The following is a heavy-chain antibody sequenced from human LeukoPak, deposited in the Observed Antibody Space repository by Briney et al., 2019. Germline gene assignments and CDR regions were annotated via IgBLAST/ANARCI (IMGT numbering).Heavy chain of an antibody. D-gene: IGHD3-16*01. J-gene: IGHJ4*02. V-gene: IGHV3-23*01. CDR2: ISGSGGST. Sequence: PGGSLRLSCAASGFTFSRYSVNWVRQAPGKGLEWVSAISGSGGSTYYADSVKGRFTISRDNSKNTLYLQMNSLRAEDTAVYYCAKDRGGRRSQFDYWGQGTLVTVSS. CDR3: AKDRGGRRSQFDY. CDR1: GFTFSRYS.